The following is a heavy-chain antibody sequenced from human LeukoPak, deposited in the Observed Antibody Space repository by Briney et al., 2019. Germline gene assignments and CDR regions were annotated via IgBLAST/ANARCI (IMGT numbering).Heavy chain of an antibody. D-gene: IGHD2-15*01. Sequence: GGSLRLSCAASGFTFSSFAIRWVRQAPGKGLEWVSTISGSGGSTYYADSVKGRFTISRDNSKNTLYLQLNSLRAEDTAVYYCAKAQIGILYRSGGSCYHYYMDVWGKGTTVTVSS. CDR3: AKAQIGILYRSGGSCYHYYMDV. J-gene: IGHJ6*03. CDR1: GFTFSSFA. V-gene: IGHV3-23*01. CDR2: ISGSGGST.